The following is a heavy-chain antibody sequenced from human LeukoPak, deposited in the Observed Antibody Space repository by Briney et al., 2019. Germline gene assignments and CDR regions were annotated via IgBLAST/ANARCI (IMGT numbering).Heavy chain of an antibody. CDR3: AKDRAPGQFTIFGVAPDY. CDR1: GFTFSSYG. V-gene: IGHV3-30*02. D-gene: IGHD3-3*01. CDR2: IRYDGSNK. Sequence: PGGSLRLSCAASGFTFSSYGVHWVRQVPGKGLEWVAFIRYDGSNKYYADSVKGRFTISRDNSKNTLYLQMNSLRAEDTAVYYCAKDRAPGQFTIFGVAPDYWGQGTLVTVSS. J-gene: IGHJ4*02.